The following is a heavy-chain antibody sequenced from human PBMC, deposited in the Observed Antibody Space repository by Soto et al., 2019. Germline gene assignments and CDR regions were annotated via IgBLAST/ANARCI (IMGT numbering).Heavy chain of an antibody. CDR2: INAGNGNT. Sequence: ASVKVSCEASGYTFTSYAMLWVRQAPGQRLEWMGWINAGNGNTKYSQKFQGRVTMTRDTSTSTVYMELSSLRPEDTAVYYCARTTMTFYYFDFWGQGTLVTVSS. J-gene: IGHJ4*02. D-gene: IGHD4-17*01. V-gene: IGHV1-3*01. CDR3: ARTTMTFYYFDF. CDR1: GYTFTSYA.